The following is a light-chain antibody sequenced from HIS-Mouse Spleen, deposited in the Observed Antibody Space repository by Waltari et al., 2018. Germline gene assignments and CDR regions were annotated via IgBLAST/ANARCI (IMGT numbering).Light chain of an antibody. CDR1: SSDVGGYNY. J-gene: IGLJ1*01. CDR2: EVS. V-gene: IGLV2-14*01. Sequence: QSALTQPASVSGSPGQSITISCTGTSSDVGGYNYVSWYQQHPGKAPKLMIYEVSNRVSGVSKRVAGSKSGNTDSLTISGLQAEDEADYYCSSYTSSSTFFGTGTKVTVL. CDR3: SSYTSSSTF.